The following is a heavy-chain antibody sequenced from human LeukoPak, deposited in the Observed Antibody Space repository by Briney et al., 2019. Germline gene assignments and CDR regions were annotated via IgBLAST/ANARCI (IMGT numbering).Heavy chain of an antibody. CDR1: GGSISSSSYY. J-gene: IGHJ4*02. CDR2: IYYSGSP. D-gene: IGHD3-22*01. Sequence: PSVTLSLTCTVWGGSISSSSYYWGWIRQPPAKVLVWIASIYYSGSPYFISSVTSRHTMSVDKSINEFAQKLRSITAAGPAVYYCARHQYYFDTLGHYPDYWGQGALVTVSS. CDR3: ARHQYYFDTLGHYPDY. V-gene: IGHV4-39*01.